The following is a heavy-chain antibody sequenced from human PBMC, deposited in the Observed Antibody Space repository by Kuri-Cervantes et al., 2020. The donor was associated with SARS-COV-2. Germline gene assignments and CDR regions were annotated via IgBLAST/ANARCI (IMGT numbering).Heavy chain of an antibody. J-gene: IGHJ6*02. Sequence: SETLSLTCAVYGGSFSGYYWSWIRQPPGKGLEWIGEINHSGSTNYNPSLKGRVTISVDTSKNQFSLKLSSVTAADTAVYYCARTLGIAVAGHYYGMDVWGQGTTVTVSS. D-gene: IGHD6-19*01. V-gene: IGHV4-34*01. CDR1: GGSFSGYY. CDR2: INHSGST. CDR3: ARTLGIAVAGHYYGMDV.